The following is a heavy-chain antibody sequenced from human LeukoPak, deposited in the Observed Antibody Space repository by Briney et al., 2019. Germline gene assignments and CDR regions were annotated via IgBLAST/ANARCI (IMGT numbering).Heavy chain of an antibody. V-gene: IGHV3-23*01. D-gene: IGHD2-2*01. Sequence: PGGSLRLSCAASGFTFSSYAMSWVRQAPGKGLEWVSAISGSGGSTYYADSVKGRFTISRDTAKNTLYLQMTSLRAEDTAVYYCAKRPPYCSSTSCYYFDSWGQGTLVTVSS. CDR1: GFTFSSYA. CDR3: AKRPPYCSSTSCYYFDS. J-gene: IGHJ4*02. CDR2: ISGSGGST.